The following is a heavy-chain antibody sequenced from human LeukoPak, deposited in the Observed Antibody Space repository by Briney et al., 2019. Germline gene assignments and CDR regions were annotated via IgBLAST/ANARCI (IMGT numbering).Heavy chain of an antibody. CDR3: ASVRGASNYFDY. J-gene: IGHJ4*02. CDR1: GFTFSSYG. D-gene: IGHD3-10*01. Sequence: GRSLRLSCAASGFTFSSYGMHWVRQAPGKGLEWVAVIWYDGSNEYYADSVKGRFTISRDNSKNTLYLQMNSLRAEDTAVYYCASVRGASNYFDYWGQGTLVTVSS. V-gene: IGHV3-33*01. CDR2: IWYDGSNE.